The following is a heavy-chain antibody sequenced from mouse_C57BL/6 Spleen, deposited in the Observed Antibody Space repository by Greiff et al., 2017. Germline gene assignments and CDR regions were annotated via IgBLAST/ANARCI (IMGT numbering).Heavy chain of an antibody. CDR3: ARGTTVDV. CDR2: IDPANGNT. J-gene: IGHJ2*01. V-gene: IGHV14-3*01. CDR1: GYNFKNTY. D-gene: IGHD2-1*01. Sequence: EVQLQQSVAELVRPGASVKLSCTASGYNFKNTYMHWVKQRPEQGLEWIGRIDPANGNTKYAPKFQGKATITADTASNTAYLQLSSLTSEDTAIYCCARGTTVDVWGQGTTLTVAS.